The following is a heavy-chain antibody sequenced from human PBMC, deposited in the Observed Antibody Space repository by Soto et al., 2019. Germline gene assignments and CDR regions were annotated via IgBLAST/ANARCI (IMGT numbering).Heavy chain of an antibody. V-gene: IGHV1-8*01. CDR1: GYTFTSYD. CDR3: ARGPPIYGDYQFDY. J-gene: IGHJ4*02. CDR2: MNPNSGNT. Sequence: QVQLVQSGAEVKKPGASVKVSCKASGYTFTSYDINWVRQATGQGLEWMGWMNPNSGNTGYAQKFQGRITMTRNTSISTAYMDLSSLRSEDTAVYYCARGPPIYGDYQFDYWGQGTLVTVSS. D-gene: IGHD4-17*01.